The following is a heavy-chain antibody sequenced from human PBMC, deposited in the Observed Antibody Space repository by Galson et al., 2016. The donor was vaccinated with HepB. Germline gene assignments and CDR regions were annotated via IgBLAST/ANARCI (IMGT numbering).Heavy chain of an antibody. V-gene: IGHV3-23*01. CDR2: ISGSDGRT. Sequence: SLRLSCAASGFTFSSYAMTWVRQAPGKGLEWVSTISGSDGRTYYADSVKGRFTISRDNSKNTLYLQMNSLRAQDTAVYSCAKARYDSSGIDYWGQGTLVTVSS. CDR1: GFTFSSYA. CDR3: AKARYDSSGIDY. J-gene: IGHJ4*02. D-gene: IGHD3-22*01.